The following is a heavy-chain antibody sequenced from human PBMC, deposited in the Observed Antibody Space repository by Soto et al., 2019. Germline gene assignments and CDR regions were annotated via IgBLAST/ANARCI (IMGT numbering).Heavy chain of an antibody. D-gene: IGHD3-3*02. Sequence: ASVKVSCKGAGYTFSAYTMNCVRQAPGQSLEWMGWINAGSGNTKYSQNFQGRVSITRDTTARTVYMELTGLKSEDTAVYYCARDTETLGPRANDPLAIWPQGTIVTVAS. V-gene: IGHV1-3*01. J-gene: IGHJ3*02. CDR3: ARDTETLGPRANDPLAI. CDR2: INAGSGNT. CDR1: GYTFSAYT.